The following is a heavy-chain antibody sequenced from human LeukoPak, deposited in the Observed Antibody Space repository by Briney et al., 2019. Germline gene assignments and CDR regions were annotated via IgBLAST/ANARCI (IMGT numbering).Heavy chain of an antibody. Sequence: GGSLRLSCAASGFTFSSYSMNWVRQAPGKGLEWVSYISSSSSTIYYADSVKGRFTISRDNAKNSPYLQMNSLRAEDTAVYYCARDGVRWFDYWGQGTLVTVSS. CDR3: ARDGVRWFDY. D-gene: IGHD3-16*01. CDR1: GFTFSSYS. CDR2: ISSSSSTI. J-gene: IGHJ4*02. V-gene: IGHV3-48*01.